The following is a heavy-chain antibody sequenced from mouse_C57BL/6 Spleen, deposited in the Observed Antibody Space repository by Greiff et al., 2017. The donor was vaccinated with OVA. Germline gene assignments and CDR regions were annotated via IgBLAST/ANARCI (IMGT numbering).Heavy chain of an antibody. V-gene: IGHV2-9-1*01. CDR2: IWTGGGT. CDR3: ASLTGGLYWYFDV. Sequence: QVQLKESGPGLVAPSQSLSITCTVSGFSLPSYAISWVRQPPGKGLEWLGVIWTGGGTHYNSALQSRLGISKDNSKSQVFLKMSCLQADDTARYYCASLTGGLYWYFDVWGTGTTGTVSS. CDR1: GFSLPSYA. D-gene: IGHD4-1*01. J-gene: IGHJ1*03.